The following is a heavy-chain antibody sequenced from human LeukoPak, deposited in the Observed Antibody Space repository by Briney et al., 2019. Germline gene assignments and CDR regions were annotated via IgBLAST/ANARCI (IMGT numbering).Heavy chain of an antibody. J-gene: IGHJ5*02. CDR2: IYYSGTT. CDR1: GGSISSKSYY. CDR3: ARPNSSGWFDP. V-gene: IGHV4-39*01. Sequence: SETLSLTCTVSGGSISSKSYYWGWIRQSPGKGLEWIGSIYYSGTTYYNPSLKSRVTISVDTSKNQFSLKLSSVTAADTAVYYCARPNSSGWFDPWGQGTLVTVSS. D-gene: IGHD6-19*01.